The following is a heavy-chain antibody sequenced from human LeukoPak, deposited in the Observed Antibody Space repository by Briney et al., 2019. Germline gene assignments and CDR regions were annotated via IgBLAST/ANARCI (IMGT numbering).Heavy chain of an antibody. V-gene: IGHV3-21*05. CDR1: GFTFSTYS. D-gene: IGHD6-19*01. J-gene: IGHJ1*01. CDR2: ISGSSSYT. CDR3: ARDFGSGWYGYFQH. Sequence: PGGSLRLSCAASGFTFSTYSMNWVRQAPGKGLEWVSYISGSSSYTKYADSVKGRFTISRDNAKNSLYLQMNSLRAEDTAVYYCARDFGSGWYGYFQHWGQGTLVTVSS.